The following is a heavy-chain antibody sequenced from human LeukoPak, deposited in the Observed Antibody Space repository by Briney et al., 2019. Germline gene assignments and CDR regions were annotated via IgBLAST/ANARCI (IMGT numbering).Heavy chain of an antibody. V-gene: IGHV5-51*01. CDR3: ARHDYGDYAVDY. CDR1: GYAFASYW. CDR2: IYPGDSDT. D-gene: IGHD4-17*01. Sequence: GESPKISCRVSGYAFASYWIGWVRQMPGKGLEWMGIIYPGDSDTRYSPSFQGQVTISADKSISTAYLQWSSLKASDTAMYYCARHDYGDYAVDYWGQGTLVTVSS. J-gene: IGHJ4*02.